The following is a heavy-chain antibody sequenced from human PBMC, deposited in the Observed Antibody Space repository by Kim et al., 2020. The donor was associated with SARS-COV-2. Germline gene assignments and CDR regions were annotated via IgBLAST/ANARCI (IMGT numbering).Heavy chain of an antibody. Sequence: YTPSLKSRVSISVDTSKNQFSLKLSSVTAADTAVYYCARGVDYQGGVLDYWGQGTLVTVSS. D-gene: IGHD3-16*01. CDR3: ARGVDYQGGVLDY. V-gene: IGHV4-34*01. J-gene: IGHJ4*02.